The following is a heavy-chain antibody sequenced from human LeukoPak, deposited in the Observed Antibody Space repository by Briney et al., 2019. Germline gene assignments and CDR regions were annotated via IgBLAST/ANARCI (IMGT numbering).Heavy chain of an antibody. D-gene: IGHD6-19*01. CDR1: GFTFSSYS. CDR2: ISSSSSYI. V-gene: IGHV3-21*01. CDR3: ARDGDSSGWFYFDY. J-gene: IGHJ4*02. Sequence: GGSLRLSCAASGFTFSSYSMNWVRQAPGKGLEWVSSISSSSSYIYYADSVKGRFTISRDNAKNSLYLQMNSLRAEDTAVYYCARDGDSSGWFYFDYWGQGTLVTVSS.